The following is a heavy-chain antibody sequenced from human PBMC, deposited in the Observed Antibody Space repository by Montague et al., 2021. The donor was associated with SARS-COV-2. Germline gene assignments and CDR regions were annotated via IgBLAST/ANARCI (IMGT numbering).Heavy chain of an antibody. CDR2: IYYSGST. CDR3: ARSSSPSIAILGVSNMYWYFDL. Sequence: TLSLTCTVSGDSISSGGYYWSWIRQPPGKGLEWIGYIYYSGSTYYNPSLKSRVTISVDTSKNQFSLKLSSVTAADTAVYYCARSSSPSIAILGVSNMYWYFDLWGRGTKGTVSS. V-gene: IGHV4-31*03. J-gene: IGHJ2*01. D-gene: IGHD3-3*01. CDR1: GDSISSGGYY.